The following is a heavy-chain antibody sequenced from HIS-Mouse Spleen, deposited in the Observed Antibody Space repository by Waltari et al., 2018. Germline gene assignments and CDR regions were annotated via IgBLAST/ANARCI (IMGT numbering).Heavy chain of an antibody. Sequence: CKASGYTFTSYGISWVRQAPGQGLEWMGWISAYNGNTNYAQKLQGRVTMTTDTSTSTAYMELRSLRSDDTAVYYCASTPLRSSSFDYWGQGTLVTVSS. V-gene: IGHV1-18*01. D-gene: IGHD6-6*01. CDR1: GYTFTSYG. J-gene: IGHJ4*02. CDR3: ASTPLRSSSFDY. CDR2: ISAYNGNT.